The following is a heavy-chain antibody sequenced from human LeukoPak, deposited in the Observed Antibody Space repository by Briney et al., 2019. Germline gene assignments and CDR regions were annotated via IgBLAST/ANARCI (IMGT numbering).Heavy chain of an antibody. CDR2: IRYDGSNK. CDR1: GFTFSSYG. Sequence: GGSLRLSCAASGFTFSSYGMHWVRQAPGKGLEWVAFIRYDGSNKYYADSVKGRFTISRDNSKNTLYLQMNSLRAEDTAVYYCANPKGYYDSSALIGGYWGQGTLVTVFS. CDR3: ANPKGYYDSSALIGGY. J-gene: IGHJ4*02. D-gene: IGHD3-22*01. V-gene: IGHV3-30*02.